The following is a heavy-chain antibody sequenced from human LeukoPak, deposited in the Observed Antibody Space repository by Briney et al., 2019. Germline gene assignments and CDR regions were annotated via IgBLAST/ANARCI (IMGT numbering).Heavy chain of an antibody. CDR3: GRGARPPHYYYYMDV. D-gene: IGHD5-12*01. CDR1: GGTFSSYA. Sequence: WASVKVSCKASGGTFSSYAISWVRQAPGQGLEWMGGIIPIFGTANYAQKFQGRVTISADKSTSTAYMELSSLRSEDTAVYYCGRGARPPHYYYYMDVWGKGTTVTVSS. CDR2: IIPIFGTA. J-gene: IGHJ6*03. V-gene: IGHV1-69*06.